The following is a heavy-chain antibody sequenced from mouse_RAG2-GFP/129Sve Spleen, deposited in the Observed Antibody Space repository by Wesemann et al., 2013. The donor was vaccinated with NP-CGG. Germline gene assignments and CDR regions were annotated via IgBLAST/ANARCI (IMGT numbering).Heavy chain of an antibody. J-gene: IGHJ2*01. Sequence: QVQLQQSGAELVKPGASVKLSCKASGYTFTSYYMYWVKQRPGQGLEWIGEINPSNGGTNYNEKFKSKATLTLDTSSSTAYMQLSSLTSEDSAVYYCSRSGPYYFDYWGAKGHHSHSLL. V-gene: IGHV1-53*01. D-gene: IGHD3-1*01. CDR1: GYTFTSYY. CDR2: INPSNGGT. CDR3: SRSGPYYFDY.